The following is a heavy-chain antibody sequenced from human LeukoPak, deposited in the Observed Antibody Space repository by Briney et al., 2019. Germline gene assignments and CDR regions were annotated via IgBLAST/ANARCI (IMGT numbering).Heavy chain of an antibody. CDR2: IYHSGST. J-gene: IGHJ4*02. CDR1: GGSISSGGYS. Sequence: SETLSLTCAVSGGSISSGGYSWSWIRQPPGKGLEWIGYIYHSGSTYYNPSLKSRVTISVDRSKNQFSLKLSSVTAADTAVYYCARQDYGDRAWFDYWGQGTLVTVSS. CDR3: ARQDYGDRAWFDY. D-gene: IGHD4-17*01. V-gene: IGHV4-30-2*01.